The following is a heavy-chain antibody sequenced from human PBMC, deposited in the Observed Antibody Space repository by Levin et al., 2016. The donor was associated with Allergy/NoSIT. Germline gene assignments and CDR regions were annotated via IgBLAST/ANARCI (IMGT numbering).Heavy chain of an antibody. CDR3: ARDSQASDYYDSSSFDY. Sequence: WVRQAPGQGLEWMGWISAYNGNTNYAQKLQGRVTMTTDTSTSTAYMELRSLRSDDTAVYYCARDSQASDYYDSSSFDYWGQGTLVTVSS. D-gene: IGHD3-22*01. V-gene: IGHV1-18*01. J-gene: IGHJ4*02. CDR2: ISAYNGNT.